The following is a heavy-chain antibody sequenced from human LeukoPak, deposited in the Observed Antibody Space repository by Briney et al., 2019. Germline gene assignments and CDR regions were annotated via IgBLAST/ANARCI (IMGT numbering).Heavy chain of an antibody. CDR3: ARGSGSYLDY. CDR1: GGTFSSYA. Sequence: SVKVSCKASGGTFSSYAISWVRQAPGQGLEWMGRIIPILGIANYAQKFQGRVTITADKSTSTAYMELSSLRSEDTAVYCCARGSGSYLDYWGQGTLVTVSS. J-gene: IGHJ4*02. D-gene: IGHD1-26*01. CDR2: IIPILGIA. V-gene: IGHV1-69*04.